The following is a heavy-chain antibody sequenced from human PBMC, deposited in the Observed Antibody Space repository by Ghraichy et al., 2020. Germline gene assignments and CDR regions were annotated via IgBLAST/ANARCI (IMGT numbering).Heavy chain of an antibody. Sequence: SETLSLTCTVSGGSISSSSYYWGWIRQPPGKGLEWIGSIYYSGSTYYNPSLKSRVTISVDTSKNQFSLKLSSVTAADTAVYYCARQGGAKDYFDYWGQGTLVTVSS. J-gene: IGHJ4*02. CDR2: IYYSGST. D-gene: IGHD3-16*01. CDR3: ARQGGAKDYFDY. CDR1: GGSISSSSYY. V-gene: IGHV4-39*01.